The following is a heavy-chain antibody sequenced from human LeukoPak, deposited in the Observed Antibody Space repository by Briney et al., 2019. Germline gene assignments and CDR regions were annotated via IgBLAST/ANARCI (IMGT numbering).Heavy chain of an antibody. J-gene: IGHJ6*03. CDR3: ATKQSGKMATMRDHYYYMDV. CDR2: IKQDGSEK. V-gene: IGHV3-7*01. Sequence: GGSLRLSCAASGFTFSSYWMSWVRQAPGKGLEWVANIKQDGSEKYYVDSVKGRFTISRDNAKNSLYLQMNSLRAEDTAVYYCATKQSGKMATMRDHYYYMDVWGKGTTVTVSS. CDR1: GFTFSSYW. D-gene: IGHD5-12*01.